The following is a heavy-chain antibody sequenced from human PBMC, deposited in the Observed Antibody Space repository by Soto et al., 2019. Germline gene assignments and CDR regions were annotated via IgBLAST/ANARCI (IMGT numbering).Heavy chain of an antibody. CDR2: ASYSGSP. D-gene: IGHD3-16*01. CDR3: ARQWGGDY. V-gene: IGHV4-59*08. Sequence: QVQLQESGPGLVKPSETLSLTCTVSGGSIGSHYWSWIRQPPGEGLEWIGRASYSGSPSYNPSLKSRVTISIDTSRNQFSLKLTSGTAADTAVYYCARQWGGDYWGQGTLVTVSS. J-gene: IGHJ4*02. CDR1: GGSIGSHY.